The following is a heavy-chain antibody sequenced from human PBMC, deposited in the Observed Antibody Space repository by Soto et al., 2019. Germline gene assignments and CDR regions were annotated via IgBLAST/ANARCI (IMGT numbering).Heavy chain of an antibody. CDR3: ARGRLMQGMVRGKKPYYFDY. CDR1: GGSLTDYY. CDR2: ISHSGRS. Sequence: SETLSLTCAVYGGSLTDYYWTWIRQPPGKGLEWIGVISHSGRSNYNPSLESRVTISADTSNNQVSLKMTSVTAADTAIYFCARGRLMQGMVRGKKPYYFDYWGQGTLVTVS. J-gene: IGHJ4*02. D-gene: IGHD3-10*01. V-gene: IGHV4-34*01.